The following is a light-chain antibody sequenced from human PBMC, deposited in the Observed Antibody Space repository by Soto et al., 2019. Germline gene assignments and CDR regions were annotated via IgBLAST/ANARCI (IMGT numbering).Light chain of an antibody. Sequence: IVLTQSPATLSVSPGERATLSCRSSQSVSSYVAWYQQKPGQAPRLLIYDASNRATGIPARFSGSGSETDFTLTISSLEPEDFAVYYCQQRSNWPPITFGQGTRLE. CDR1: QSVSSY. CDR3: QQRSNWPPIT. V-gene: IGKV3-11*01. CDR2: DAS. J-gene: IGKJ5*01.